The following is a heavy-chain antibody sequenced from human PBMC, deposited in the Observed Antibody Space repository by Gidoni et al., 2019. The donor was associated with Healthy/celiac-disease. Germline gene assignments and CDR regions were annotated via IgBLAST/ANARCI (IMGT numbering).Heavy chain of an antibody. D-gene: IGHD6-19*01. J-gene: IGHJ6*02. CDR1: GYPFTSYG. CDR2: ISAYNGNT. V-gene: IGHV1-18*01. CDR3: ARKSSSGWYDYYGMDV. Sequence: QVQLVQSGAEVKKPGASVKVSCKASGYPFTSYGISWVRQAPGQGLEWMGWISAYNGNTNYAQKLQGRVTMTTDTSTSTAYMELRSLRSDDTAVYYCARKSSSGWYDYYGMDVWGQGTTVTVSS.